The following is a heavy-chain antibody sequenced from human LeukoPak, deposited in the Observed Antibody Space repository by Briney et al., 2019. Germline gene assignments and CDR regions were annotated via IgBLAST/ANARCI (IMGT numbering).Heavy chain of an antibody. J-gene: IGHJ4*02. Sequence: GGSLRLSCVASGFTFSSSVMSWVRQAPGKGLEWVSTFSGSSGNTYYADSVEGRFTISRDNSKNTLYLQMNSLRAEETAVYYCAKREARSFEYWGQGTLVTVSS. V-gene: IGHV3-23*01. CDR2: FSGSSGNT. D-gene: IGHD5-24*01. CDR3: AKREARSFEY. CDR1: GFTFSSSV.